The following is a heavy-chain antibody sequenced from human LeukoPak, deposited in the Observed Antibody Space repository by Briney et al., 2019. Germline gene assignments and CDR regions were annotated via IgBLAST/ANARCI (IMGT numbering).Heavy chain of an antibody. CDR2: ISLRGDIT. J-gene: IGHJ1*01. V-gene: IGHV3-23*01. D-gene: IGHD3-16*01. CDR3: AKDDDWGRFNH. Sequence: GGSLRLSCAASGFSFRSHGMNWVRQAPGKGLEWVSGISLRGDITYYKDSVRGRFTISRDNFKNTVSLQLNSLRAEDTAMYYCAKDDDWGRFNHWGQGTLVTVSS. CDR1: GFSFRSHG.